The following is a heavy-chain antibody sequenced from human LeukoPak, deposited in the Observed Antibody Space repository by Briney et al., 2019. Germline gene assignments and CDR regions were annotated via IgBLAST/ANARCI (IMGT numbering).Heavy chain of an antibody. CDR2: IYSGGST. D-gene: IGHD6-13*01. Sequence: GSLRLSCAASGFTFSSNYMSWVRQAPGKGLEWVSVIYSGGSTYYADSVKGRFTISRDNSKNTLYLQMNSLRAEDTAVYYCAREGAAAGSYYFDYWGQGTLVTVSS. J-gene: IGHJ4*02. CDR1: GFTFSSNY. V-gene: IGHV3-53*01. CDR3: AREGAAAGSYYFDY.